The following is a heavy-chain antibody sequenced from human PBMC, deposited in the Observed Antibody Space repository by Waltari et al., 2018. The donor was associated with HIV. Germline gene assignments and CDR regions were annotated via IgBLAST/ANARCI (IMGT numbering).Heavy chain of an antibody. CDR2: INPDSGET. CDR1: GDRSSTSF. D-gene: IGHD2-15*01. J-gene: IGHJ4*01. V-gene: IGHV1-2*06. Sequence: QTLLLQSASQVKTPGASVTLSCNGSGDRSSTSFLSWLRQAPGQGFERLGRINPDSGETPYSQTLQTRGTMTRDTASASTYMELTRLTSADTAMYFCARGEDISLTHLPQGFRLEFWGHGTLVTVSS. CDR3: ARGEDISLTHLPQGFRLEF.